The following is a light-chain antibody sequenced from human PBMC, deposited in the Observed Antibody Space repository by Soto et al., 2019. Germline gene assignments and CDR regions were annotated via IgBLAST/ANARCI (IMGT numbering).Light chain of an antibody. CDR1: ISDVGGYNY. V-gene: IGLV2-14*01. Sequence: QSVLTQPASVSGSPGQSITISCTGTISDVGGYNYVSWYQQHPGKAPRLIIYEVRRRPSGISNRLSGSKSGNTASLTISGLQAVDEADYYCTSYTSSSPYVFGTGTKLTVL. CDR3: TSYTSSSPYV. CDR2: EVR. J-gene: IGLJ1*01.